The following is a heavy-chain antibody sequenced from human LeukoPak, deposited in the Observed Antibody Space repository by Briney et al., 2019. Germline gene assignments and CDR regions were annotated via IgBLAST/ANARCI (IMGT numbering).Heavy chain of an antibody. D-gene: IGHD7-27*01. V-gene: IGHV5-51*01. CDR2: IYPGDSET. CDR3: VRLNRGSAYYYYGMDV. J-gene: IGHJ6*02. Sequence: AGSLKISCEGSGYSFTSYWIGWVRQMPRKSLECVGIIYPGDSETRYSPSIQGQATISADKSITTAYLQWSSLKASDTAMYYCVRLNRGSAYYYYGMDVWGQGTTVTVSS. CDR1: GYSFTSYW.